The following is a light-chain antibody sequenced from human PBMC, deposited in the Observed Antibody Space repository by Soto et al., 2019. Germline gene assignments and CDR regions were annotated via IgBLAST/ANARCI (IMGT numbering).Light chain of an antibody. CDR3: QQYNNYST. V-gene: IGKV1-5*01. J-gene: IGKJ1*01. CDR1: QSISDW. Sequence: DIQMTQSPSTLSASVGDRVTITCRASQSISDWLAWFQLKPGKAPKLLIYDASSLESGFPSRFSGSGSGTEFTLTISSLQPDDFATYYCQQYNNYSTFGQGTKVEIK. CDR2: DAS.